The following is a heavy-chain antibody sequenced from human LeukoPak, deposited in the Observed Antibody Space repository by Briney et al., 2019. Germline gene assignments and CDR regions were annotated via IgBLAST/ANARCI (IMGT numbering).Heavy chain of an antibody. Sequence: TGGSLRLSCAASGFTFSSYAMSWVRQAPGKGLEWVSAIRGSGDRTHYADSVKGRFTISRDNSKNTLYLQMNSLRAEDTAVYYCAKTTGYSSSWYPKYFDYWGQGTLVTVSS. CDR3: AKTTGYSSSWYPKYFDY. D-gene: IGHD6-13*01. J-gene: IGHJ4*02. CDR2: IRGSGDRT. CDR1: GFTFSSYA. V-gene: IGHV3-23*01.